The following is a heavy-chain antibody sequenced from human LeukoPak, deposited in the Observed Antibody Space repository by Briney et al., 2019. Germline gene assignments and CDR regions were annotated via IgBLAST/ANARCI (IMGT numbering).Heavy chain of an antibody. V-gene: IGHV4-59*08. D-gene: IGHD3-9*01. J-gene: IGHJ4*02. CDR2: ST. Sequence: SETLSLTCTVSGGSFSSYYWSWIRQPPGKGLEWIRYSTRYNPSLKRRVTISEDTSKNEFSLNLTSVTAADTAVYYCARHILAGNFPDYFDSWGQGTLVTVPS. CDR1: GGSFSSYY. CDR3: ARHILAGNFPDYFDS.